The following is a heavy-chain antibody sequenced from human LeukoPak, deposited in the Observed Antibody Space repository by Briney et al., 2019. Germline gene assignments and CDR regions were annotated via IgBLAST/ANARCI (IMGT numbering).Heavy chain of an antibody. CDR1: GGTFSSYA. CDR3: ARDGDRGGYSYGYGLRS. CDR2: IIPIFGTA. J-gene: IGHJ4*02. V-gene: IGHV1-69*01. D-gene: IGHD5-18*01. Sequence: GASVKVSCKASGGTFSSYAISWVRQAPGQGLEWMGGIIPIFGTANYAQKFQGRVTITADGSTSTAYMELSSLRSEDTAVYYCARDGDRGGYSYGYGLRSWGQGTLVTVSS.